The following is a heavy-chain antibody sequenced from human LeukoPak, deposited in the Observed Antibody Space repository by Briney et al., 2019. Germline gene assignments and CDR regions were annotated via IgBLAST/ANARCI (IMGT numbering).Heavy chain of an antibody. Sequence: GGSLRLSCAASGFTFSSYSMNWVRQAPGKGLEWVSSISSSSSYIYYADSVKGRFTISRDNAKNSLYLQMNSLRAEDTAVYYCAREQRPYDYVWGSYYFSYFDYWGQGTLVTVSS. CDR3: AREQRPYDYVWGSYYFSYFDY. V-gene: IGHV3-21*01. CDR1: GFTFSSYS. D-gene: IGHD3-16*01. J-gene: IGHJ4*02. CDR2: ISSSSSYI.